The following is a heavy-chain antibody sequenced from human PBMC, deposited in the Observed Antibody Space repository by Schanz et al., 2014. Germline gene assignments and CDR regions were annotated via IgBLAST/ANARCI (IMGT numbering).Heavy chain of an antibody. CDR2: INPSSGTT. CDR3: ARGGFFDSTSFDS. D-gene: IGHD2-2*01. CDR1: GYTFTTYY. V-gene: IGHV1-46*03. J-gene: IGHJ4*02. Sequence: QVQLVQSGAEVKKPGVSVKVSCKASGYTFTTYYIHWVRQAPGQGLEWMGKINPSSGTTRIAQNFPGRLNVTRDPSTSTVNMELNRLRSEDTARYYCARGGFFDSTSFDSWGQGTLLTVSS.